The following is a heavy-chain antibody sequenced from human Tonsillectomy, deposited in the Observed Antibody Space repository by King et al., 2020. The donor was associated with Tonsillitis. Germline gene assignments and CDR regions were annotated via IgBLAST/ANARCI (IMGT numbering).Heavy chain of an antibody. CDR1: GFTFRRNW. CDR2: IKKDGSEE. CDR3: LALVGP. D-gene: IGHD2-15*01. V-gene: IGHV3-7*01. Sequence: VQLVESGGGLVQPGGSLRLSCTGSGFTFRRNWMNWVRQAPGKGLEWVANIKKDGSEEYYADSVKGRFTIARDNARNSVYLQMNGLRAEDTAVYYCLALVGPWGQGTLVTVSS. J-gene: IGHJ5*02.